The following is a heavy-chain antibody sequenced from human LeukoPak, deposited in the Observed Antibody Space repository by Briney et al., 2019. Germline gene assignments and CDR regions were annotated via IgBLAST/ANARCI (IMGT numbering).Heavy chain of an antibody. CDR1: GYTFTGYY. CDR2: INPNSGGT. J-gene: IGHJ4*02. D-gene: IGHD3-10*01. Sequence: GASVKVSCMASGYTFTGYYMHWVRQAPGQGLEWMGWINPNSGGTNYAQKFQGRVTMTRGTSISTAYMELSRLRSDDTAVYYCARDRGFGELKDYWGQGTLVTVSS. CDR3: ARDRGFGELKDY. V-gene: IGHV1-2*02.